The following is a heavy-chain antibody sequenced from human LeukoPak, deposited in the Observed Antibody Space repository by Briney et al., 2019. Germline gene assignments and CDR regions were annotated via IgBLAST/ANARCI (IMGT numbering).Heavy chain of an antibody. CDR2: ISSSSSTI. CDR1: GFTFSSYS. CDR3: ARSNRKDYGDYDPPYHYGMDV. V-gene: IGHV3-48*02. D-gene: IGHD4-17*01. Sequence: PGGSLRLSCAASGFTFSSYSMNWVRQAPGKGLEWVSYISSSSSTIYYADSVKGRFTISRDNAKNSLYLQMNSLRDEDTAVYYCARSNRKDYGDYDPPYHYGMDVWGQGTTVTVSS. J-gene: IGHJ6*02.